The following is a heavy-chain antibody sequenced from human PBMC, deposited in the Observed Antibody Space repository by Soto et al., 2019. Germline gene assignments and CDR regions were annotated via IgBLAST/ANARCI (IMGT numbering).Heavy chain of an antibody. Sequence: QVQLQESGPGLVKTSDTLSLTCTVSGGSVTPYYWSWIRQSPGEGLEWIGYVSYSGKTGYNPSLKSRVSISIDTSKNEFSLKLTSLTVADAATYYCARQQYTVVTAFDVWGQGTTVAVSS. CDR2: VSYSGKT. J-gene: IGHJ3*01. CDR3: ARQQYTVVTAFDV. D-gene: IGHD2-15*01. V-gene: IGHV4-59*02. CDR1: GGSVTPYY.